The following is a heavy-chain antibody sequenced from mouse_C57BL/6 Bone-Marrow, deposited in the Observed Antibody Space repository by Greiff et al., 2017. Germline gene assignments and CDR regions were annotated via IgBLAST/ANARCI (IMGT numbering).Heavy chain of an antibody. V-gene: IGHV14-4*01. Sequence: LQQSGAELVRPGASVKSSCTASGFNIKDDYIHWVKQRPEQGLEWIGWIDPEIGDTEYASKFQGKATITSDTSSNTAYLQLSSLTSEDTAVYYCSSFDGNYFDFWGQGTPLTVAS. CDR3: SSFDGNYFDF. CDR1: GFNIKDDY. J-gene: IGHJ2*01. CDR2: IDPEIGDT. D-gene: IGHD2-3*01.